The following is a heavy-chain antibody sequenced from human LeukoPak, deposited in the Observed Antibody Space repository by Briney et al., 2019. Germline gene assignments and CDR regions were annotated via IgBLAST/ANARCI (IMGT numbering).Heavy chain of an antibody. CDR2: INPNSGGT. CDR1: GYTFTGYY. V-gene: IGHV1-2*02. D-gene: IGHD2-2*01. CDR3: ARGISTSCYRCYYYYYMDV. J-gene: IGHJ6*03. Sequence: GASVKVSCKASGYTFTGYYMHWVRQAPGQGLEWMGWINPNSGGTNYAQKFQGRVTMTRDTSISTAYMELSRLRSDDTAVYYCARGISTSCYRCYYYYYMDVWGKGTTVTVSS.